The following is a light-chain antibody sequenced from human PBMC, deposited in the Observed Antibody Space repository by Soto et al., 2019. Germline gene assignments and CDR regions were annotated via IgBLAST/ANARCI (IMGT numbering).Light chain of an antibody. J-gene: IGLJ1*01. CDR3: SSYAGSTCFV. CDR2: EVS. Sequence: QSALTQPPSASGSPGQSVTISCTGTSSDVGGYNYVSWYQHHPGKAPKLVIYEVSKRPSGVPDRFSGSKSGNTASLTVSGLQAEDEADYYCSSYAGSTCFVFGTGTSSPS. V-gene: IGLV2-8*01. CDR1: SSDVGGYNY.